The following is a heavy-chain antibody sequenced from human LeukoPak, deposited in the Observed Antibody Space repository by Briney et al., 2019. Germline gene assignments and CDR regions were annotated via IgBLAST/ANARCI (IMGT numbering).Heavy chain of an antibody. CDR3: ARVGQQQLAAGTGFDY. CDR1: GGSFSGYY. V-gene: IGHV4-34*01. CDR2: INHSGST. J-gene: IGHJ4*02. Sequence: PSETLSLTCAVYGGSFSGYYWSWIRQPPGKGLEWIGEINHSGSTNYSPSLKSRVTISVDTSKNQFSLKLSSVTAADTAVYYCARVGQQQLAAGTGFDYWGQGTLVTVSS. D-gene: IGHD6-13*01.